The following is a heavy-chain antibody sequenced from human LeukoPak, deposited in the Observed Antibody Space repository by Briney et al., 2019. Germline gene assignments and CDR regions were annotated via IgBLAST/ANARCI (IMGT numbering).Heavy chain of an antibody. J-gene: IGHJ6*02. D-gene: IGHD6-19*01. CDR2: IYTSGST. V-gene: IGHV4-4*07. CDR1: GGSISSYY. CDR3: ARAYSSGSYYGMDV. Sequence: SETLSLTCTVSGGSISSYYWSWIRQPAGKGLEWIGRIYTSGSTNYNPSRKSRVTMSVDTSKNQFSLKLSSVTAADTAVYYCARAYSSGSYYGMDVWGQGTTVTVSS.